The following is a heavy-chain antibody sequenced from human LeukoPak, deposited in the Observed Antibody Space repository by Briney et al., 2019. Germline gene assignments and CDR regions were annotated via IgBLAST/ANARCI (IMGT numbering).Heavy chain of an antibody. V-gene: IGHV1-2*02. Sequence: ASVKVSCKASGYTFTGYYMHWVRQAPGQGLEWMGWINPNSGGTNYAQKFQGRVTMTRDTSISTAYMELSRLRSDDTAVYYCARDRGLETTAGFDPWGQGTLVTVSS. CDR1: GYTFTGYY. CDR3: ARDRGLETTAGFDP. CDR2: INPNSGGT. D-gene: IGHD1-1*01. J-gene: IGHJ5*02.